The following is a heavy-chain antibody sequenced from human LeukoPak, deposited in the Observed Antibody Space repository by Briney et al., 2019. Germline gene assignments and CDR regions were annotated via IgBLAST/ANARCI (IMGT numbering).Heavy chain of an antibody. Sequence: GASVKVSCKASGYTFTSFYMHWVRQAPGQGFEWMGIINPSGGSTSYAQKFQGRVTMTRDTSTTTVYMELSSLRFEDTAVYYCARDLASSGYYWDWGQGTLVTVSS. J-gene: IGHJ4*02. V-gene: IGHV1-46*01. CDR2: INPSGGST. D-gene: IGHD3-22*01. CDR3: ARDLASSGYYWD. CDR1: GYTFTSFY.